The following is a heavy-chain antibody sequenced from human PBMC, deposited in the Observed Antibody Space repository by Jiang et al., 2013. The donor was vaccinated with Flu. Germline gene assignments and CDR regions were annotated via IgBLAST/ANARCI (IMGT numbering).Heavy chain of an antibody. D-gene: IGHD2/OR15-2a*01. CDR1: GGYINTYY. CDR2: IHHSGST. J-gene: IGHJ6*02. CDR3: ARLPLYYYGMDV. Sequence: VQLVESGPGLVKPSETLSLTCTVSGGYINTYYWTWIRQPPGKRLEWIGYIHHSGSTNYSPSLKSRVTISLDTSNNQFSLKLSSVTAADTAVYYCARLPLYYYGMDVWGQGTAVTVSS. V-gene: IGHV4-59*08.